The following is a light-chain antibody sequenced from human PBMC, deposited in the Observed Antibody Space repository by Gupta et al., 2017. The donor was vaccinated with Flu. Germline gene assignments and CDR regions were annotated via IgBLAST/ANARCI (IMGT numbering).Light chain of an antibody. CDR2: AAS. V-gene: IGKV1-39*01. CDR3: KQSYATQIT. Sequence: ITCRASQSISSYLNWYQQKPGKAPKLLIYAASSLQSGVPSRLSGSGSGTDLTLTISSLQPEDFAPYSCKQSYATQITFGQGTRLEIK. CDR1: QSISSY. J-gene: IGKJ5*01.